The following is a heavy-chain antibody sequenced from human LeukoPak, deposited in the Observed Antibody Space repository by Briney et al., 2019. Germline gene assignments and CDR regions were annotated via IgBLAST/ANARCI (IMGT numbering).Heavy chain of an antibody. CDR2: IIPIFGTA. Sequence: SVKVSCKASGGTFSSYAISWVRQAPGQELEWMGGIIPIFGTANYAQKFQGRVTITADESTSTAYMELSSLRSEDTAVYYCARSLAYGDYYFDYWGQGTLVTVSS. V-gene: IGHV1-69*13. CDR3: ARSLAYGDYYFDY. J-gene: IGHJ4*02. D-gene: IGHD4-17*01. CDR1: GGTFSSYA.